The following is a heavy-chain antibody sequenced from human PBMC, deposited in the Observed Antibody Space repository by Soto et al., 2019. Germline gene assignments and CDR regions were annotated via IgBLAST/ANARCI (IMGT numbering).Heavy chain of an antibody. J-gene: IGHJ6*02. CDR1: GYTFTSYD. Sequence: QVQLVQSGAEVKKPGASVKVSCKASGYTFTSYDINWVRQATGQGLEWMGWMNPNRGNTGYAQKFPGRVTMTRNTTKKTANIAPSSLRAEDTAVDYCAREKSSYGMDVWGQGTTVTVSS. V-gene: IGHV1-8*01. CDR3: AREKSSYGMDV. CDR2: MNPNRGNT.